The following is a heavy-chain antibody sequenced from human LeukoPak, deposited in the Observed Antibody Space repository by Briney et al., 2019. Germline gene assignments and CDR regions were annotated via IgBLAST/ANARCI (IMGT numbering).Heavy chain of an antibody. CDR1: GGSLSSYY. Sequence: SETLSLTCTVSGGSLSSYYWGWIRQPAGKGLEWIGRIYTSGSTNYNPSLKSRFTMSVDTSKNQFSLKLSSVTAADTAVYYCARTTEGYCRGSTCYYYYYYMNVWGKGTTVTVSS. J-gene: IGHJ6*03. D-gene: IGHD2-15*01. CDR2: IYTSGST. V-gene: IGHV4-4*07. CDR3: ARTTEGYCRGSTCYYYYYYMNV.